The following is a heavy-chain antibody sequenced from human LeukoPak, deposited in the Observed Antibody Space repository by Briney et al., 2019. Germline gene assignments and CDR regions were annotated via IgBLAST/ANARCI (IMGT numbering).Heavy chain of an antibody. CDR1: GFTFSSYW. D-gene: IGHD3-10*01. J-gene: IGHJ4*02. V-gene: IGHV3-7*01. CDR2: IKGDGSEK. Sequence: GGSLRLSCAASGFTFSSYWMSWVSQAPGRGLEWVANIKGDGSEKYYVDSVKGRFTISRDNAKNSLYLQMNSLRAEDTAVYYCATSRDVSLWFGELYWGQGTLVTVSS. CDR3: ATSRDVSLWFGELY.